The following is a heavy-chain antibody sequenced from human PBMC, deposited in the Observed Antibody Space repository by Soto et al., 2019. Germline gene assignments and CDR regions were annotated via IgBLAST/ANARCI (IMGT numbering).Heavy chain of an antibody. D-gene: IGHD4-17*01. CDR1: GFTFSSYS. CDR2: ISSSSSTI. CDR3: AIESDYGGNSVYYYGMDV. J-gene: IGHJ6*02. V-gene: IGHV3-48*02. Sequence: EVQLVESGGGLVQPGGSLRLPCAASGFTFSSYSMNWVRQAPGKGLEWVSYISSSSSTIYYADSVKGRFTISRDNAKNSLYLQMNSLRDEDTAVHYCAIESDYGGNSVYYYGMDVWGQGTTVTVSS.